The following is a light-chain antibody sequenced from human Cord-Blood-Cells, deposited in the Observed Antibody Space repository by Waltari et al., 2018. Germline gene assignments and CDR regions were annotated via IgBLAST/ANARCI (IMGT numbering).Light chain of an antibody. V-gene: IGLV2-23*02. CDR3: GSYAGSWV. CDR2: EVS. J-gene: IGLJ3*02. Sequence: QSALTQPASVSGSPGQSLTISCTGTSRDVGSYNLVSWYQQHPGKAPKLMIYEVSKRPSGVSNRFSGSKSGNTASLTISGLQAEDEADYYCGSYAGSWVFGGGTKLTVL. CDR1: SRDVGSYNL.